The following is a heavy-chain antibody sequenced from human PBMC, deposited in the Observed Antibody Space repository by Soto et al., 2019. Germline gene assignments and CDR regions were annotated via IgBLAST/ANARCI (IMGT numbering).Heavy chain of an antibody. CDR1: GGSFSGYY. CDR3: ARGRSSYDYIWGSYRPNPFDY. CDR2: INHSGST. V-gene: IGHV4-34*01. D-gene: IGHD3-16*02. Sequence: PSETLSLTCAVYGGSFSGYYWSWIRQPPGKGLEWIGEINHSGSTNYNPSLKSRVTISVDTSKNQFSLKLSSVTAADTAVYYCARGRSSYDYIWGSYRPNPFDYWGHGTLVT. J-gene: IGHJ4*01.